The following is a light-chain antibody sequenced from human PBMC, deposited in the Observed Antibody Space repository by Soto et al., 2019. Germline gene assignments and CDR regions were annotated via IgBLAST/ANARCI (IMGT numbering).Light chain of an antibody. CDR1: QSVSSF. CDR3: QQRINWPRLT. V-gene: IGKV3-11*01. CDR2: SAS. Sequence: EIVLTQSPATLSLSPGERATLSCRASQSVSSFLAWYQQKPGLPPRLLIYSASNRATGIPARFSGSGSGTDFTLTISSLEPEDFAVYYCQQRINWPRLTFGGGTKVDIK. J-gene: IGKJ4*01.